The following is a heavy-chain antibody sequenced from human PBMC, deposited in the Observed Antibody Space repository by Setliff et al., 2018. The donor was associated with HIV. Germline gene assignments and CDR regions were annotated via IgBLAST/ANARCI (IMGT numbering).Heavy chain of an antibody. V-gene: IGHV3-30*07. J-gene: IGHJ6*02. CDR2: MSYDGNNK. D-gene: IGHD6-13*01. CDR1: GFIFSSYA. Sequence: GGSLRLSCAASGFIFSSYAMHWVRQAPGKGLEWVAVMSYDGNNKYYADSVKGRFTISRDNSKNTLFLQMKSMRPEDTAGYYCARDCRVGWVFTYGMDVWGQGPTVTVSS. CDR3: ARDCRVGWVFTYGMDV.